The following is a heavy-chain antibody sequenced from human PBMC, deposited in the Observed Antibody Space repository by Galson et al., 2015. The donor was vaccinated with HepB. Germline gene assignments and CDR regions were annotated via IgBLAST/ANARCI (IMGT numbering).Heavy chain of an antibody. CDR3: ARDPNHGGGLYYFDH. CDR2: IYHSGST. V-gene: IGHV4-30-4*01. D-gene: IGHD3-16*01. J-gene: IGHJ4*02. CDR1: GASIGSGLYY. Sequence: LSLTCTVSGASIGSGLYYWNWIRQPPGKGLEWIGYIYHSGSTFYNPSLRSRVVISTDKSNNQFSLNLTSVTAADTAVYYCARDPNHGGGLYYFDHWGQGSLVTVSS.